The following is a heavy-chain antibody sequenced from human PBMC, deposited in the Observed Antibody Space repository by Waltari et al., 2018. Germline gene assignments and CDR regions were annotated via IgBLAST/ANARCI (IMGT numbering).Heavy chain of an antibody. V-gene: IGHV4-38-2*02. D-gene: IGHD4-17*01. J-gene: IGHJ4*02. CDR3: ARESDYGDYGGYGY. Sequence: QVQLQESGPGLVKPSETLSLTCAVSGYSISSGYYWGWIRQPPGKGLEWIGSIYNSGSTYYNPSRKSRVTISVDTSKNQFSLKLSSVTAADTAVYYCARESDYGDYGGYGYWGQGTLVTVSS. CDR1: GYSISSGYY. CDR2: IYNSGST.